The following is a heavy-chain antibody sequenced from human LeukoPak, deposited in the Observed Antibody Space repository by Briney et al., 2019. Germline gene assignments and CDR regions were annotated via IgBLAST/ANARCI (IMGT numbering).Heavy chain of an antibody. CDR2: ISYSGTP. J-gene: IGHJ4*01. D-gene: IGHD4-17*01. Sequence: SETLSLTCNVSGGSINTANYYWTWIRQPPGKGLEWIGYISYSGTPYSNPSLNSRVTISLYTSKNQFSLRLNSVTAADTAMYYCARDRYGDFEDYWGQGTLVTVSS. CDR3: ARDRYGDFEDY. CDR1: GGSINTANYY. V-gene: IGHV4-30-4*08.